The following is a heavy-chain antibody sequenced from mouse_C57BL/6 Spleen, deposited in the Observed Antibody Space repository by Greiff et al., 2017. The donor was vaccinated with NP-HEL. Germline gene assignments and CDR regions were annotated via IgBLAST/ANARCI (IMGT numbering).Heavy chain of an antibody. CDR2: INPSTGGT. Sequence: VQLQQSGPELVKPGASVKISCKASGYSFTGYYMNWVKQSPEKSLEWIGEINPSTGGTNYNQKFKAKATLTVDKSSSTAHMKLKSLTSEDSAVYYCAREEEGRYFDVWGTGTTVTVSS. J-gene: IGHJ1*03. CDR1: GYSFTGYY. V-gene: IGHV1-42*01. CDR3: AREEEGRYFDV.